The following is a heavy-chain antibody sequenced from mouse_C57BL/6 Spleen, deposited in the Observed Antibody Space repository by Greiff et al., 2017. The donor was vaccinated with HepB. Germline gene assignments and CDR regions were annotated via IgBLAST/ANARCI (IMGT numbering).Heavy chain of an antibody. D-gene: IGHD2-5*01. CDR2: IDPSDSET. CDR3: ATSVYYSNPSWYFDV. V-gene: IGHV1-52*01. CDR1: GYTFTSYW. Sequence: QVQLQQPGAELVRPGSSVKLSCKASGYTFTSYWMHWVKQRPIQGLEWIGNIDPSDSETHYNQKFKDKATLTVDKSSSTAYMQLSSLTSEDSAVYYCATSVYYSNPSWYFDVWGTGTTVTVSS. J-gene: IGHJ1*03.